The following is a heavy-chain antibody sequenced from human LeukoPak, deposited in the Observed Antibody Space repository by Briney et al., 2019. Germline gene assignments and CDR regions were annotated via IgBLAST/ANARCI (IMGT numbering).Heavy chain of an antibody. CDR3: ARSHSVWTSFDY. J-gene: IGHJ4*02. Sequence: SETLSLTCTVSGGSISSYYWSWIRQPPGKGLEWIGYIYYSGSTNHNPSLKSRVPISVDTSKNQFSLKLSSVTAADTAVYYCARSHSVWTSFDYWGQGTLVTVSS. V-gene: IGHV4-59*01. CDR2: IYYSGST. D-gene: IGHD3/OR15-3a*01. CDR1: GGSISSYY.